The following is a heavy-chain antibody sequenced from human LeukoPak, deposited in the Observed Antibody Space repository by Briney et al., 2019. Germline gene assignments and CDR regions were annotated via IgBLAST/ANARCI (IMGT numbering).Heavy chain of an antibody. V-gene: IGHV3-64*01. CDR2: ISSNGGST. CDR3: ARDVGLYFDWVDY. Sequence: GGSLRLSCAASGFTFSSYAMYWIRQAPGKGLEYVSAISSNGGSTYYANSVKGRFTISRDNSKNTLYLQMGSLRAEDMAVYYCARDVGLYFDWVDYWGQGTLVTVSS. D-gene: IGHD3-9*01. J-gene: IGHJ4*02. CDR1: GFTFSSYA.